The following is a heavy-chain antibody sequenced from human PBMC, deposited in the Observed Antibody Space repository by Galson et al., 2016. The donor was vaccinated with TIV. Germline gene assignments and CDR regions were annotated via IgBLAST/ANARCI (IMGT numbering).Heavy chain of an antibody. J-gene: IGHJ4*02. D-gene: IGHD3-22*01. Sequence: ETLSLTCAVSGISISSGSYWGWIRQSPGRGLEWIGSIFHTGKAYYNMSLKSRVTMSVDTSKNHFSLKVTSLTAADTAVFYCATALAYYYDSDGYLGGHYFDYWGQGLLVTVSS. V-gene: IGHV4-38-2*01. CDR2: IFHTGKA. CDR1: GISISSGSY. CDR3: ATALAYYYDSDGYLGGHYFDY.